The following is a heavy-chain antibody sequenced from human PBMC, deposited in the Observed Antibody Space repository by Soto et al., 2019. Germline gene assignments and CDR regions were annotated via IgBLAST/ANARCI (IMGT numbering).Heavy chain of an antibody. CDR3: AHRRGFGELLY. D-gene: IGHD3-10*01. J-gene: IGHJ4*02. Sequence: QITLKESGPTLVKPTQTLTLTCTFSGFSLSTTKVGVGWIRQPPGKALEWLALIYWDDDKRYSPSLKSRLTIPKDTSKNQVVLTMTNMDPVDTGTYYCAHRRGFGELLYWGQGPLVTVTS. CDR1: GFSLSTTKVG. CDR2: IYWDDDK. V-gene: IGHV2-5*02.